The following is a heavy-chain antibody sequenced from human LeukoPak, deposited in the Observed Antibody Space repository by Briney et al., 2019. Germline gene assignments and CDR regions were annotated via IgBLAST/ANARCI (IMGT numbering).Heavy chain of an antibody. CDR3: VRGRPGYYFDD. J-gene: IGHJ4*02. CDR1: GFAFSANW. Sequence: AGGSLRLPCAASGFAFSANWMHWVRQSPGKGLVWVSHINTDGTTTTYADSVKGRFTISRDNTKNTLYLQMNSLRAEDTAVYYCVRGRPGYYFDDWGQGSLVTVSS. CDR2: INTDGTTT. D-gene: IGHD6-13*01. V-gene: IGHV3-74*01.